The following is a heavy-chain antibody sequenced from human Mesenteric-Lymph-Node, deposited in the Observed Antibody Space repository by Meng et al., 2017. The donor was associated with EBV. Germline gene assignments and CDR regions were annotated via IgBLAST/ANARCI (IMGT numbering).Heavy chain of an antibody. CDR2: IGAYNGNT. CDR1: GYTFTSYG. Sequence: QVQLWQSGAEVKKPGASVKVSCKASGYTFTSYGISWVRQAPGQGLEWMGWIGAYNGNTNYAQKVQGRVTMTTDTSTTTAYMELRSLRSDDTAVYYCARVPSIAAAGYATFNYWGQGTLVTVSS. CDR3: ARVPSIAAAGYATFNY. D-gene: IGHD6-13*01. V-gene: IGHV1-18*01. J-gene: IGHJ4*02.